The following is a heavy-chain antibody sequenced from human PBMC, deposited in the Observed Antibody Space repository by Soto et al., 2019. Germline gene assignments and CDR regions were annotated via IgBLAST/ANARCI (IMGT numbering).Heavy chain of an antibody. J-gene: IGHJ6*02. CDR3: ATDSSSSHYYGMDV. CDR2: IYSGGST. D-gene: IGHD6-6*01. CDR1: GFTVSSNY. V-gene: IGHV3-53*01. Sequence: GGSLRLSCAASGFTVSSNYMSWVRQAPGKGLEWVSVIYSGGSTYYADSVKGRFTISRDNSKNTLYLQMNSLRAEDTAVYYCATDSSSSHYYGMDVWGQGTTVTVSS.